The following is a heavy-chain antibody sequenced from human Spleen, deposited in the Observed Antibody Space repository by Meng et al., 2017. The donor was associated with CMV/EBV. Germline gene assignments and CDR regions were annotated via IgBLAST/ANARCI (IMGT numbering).Heavy chain of an antibody. D-gene: IGHD3-10*01. J-gene: IGHJ4*02. V-gene: IGHV1-2*02. Sequence: ASVKVSCKASGYTFGDYYMHWVRQAPGQRLEWMGWVIPNNGGRKYAQKFQGRVTMTRDTSISTAYMELSRLRSDDTAVYYCLLDYPSNPTSFDYWGQGTLVTVSS. CDR2: VIPNNGGR. CDR3: LLDYPSNPTSFDY. CDR1: GYTFGDYY.